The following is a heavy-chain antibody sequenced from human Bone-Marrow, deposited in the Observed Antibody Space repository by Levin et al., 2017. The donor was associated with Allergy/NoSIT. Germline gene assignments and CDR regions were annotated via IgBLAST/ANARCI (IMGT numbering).Heavy chain of an antibody. V-gene: IGHV3-33*05. CDR1: GFTFRDYG. CDR2: IIYDATEK. Sequence: GESLKISCRTSGFTFRDYGMHWVRQAPGKGLEWVATIIYDATEKYYTDSVKGRFTISRDNFQNTLYLQMNNLRAEDTALYYCTPEAYGMYCSGDRCYAPLDCWGQGTLVTVTS. CDR3: TPEAYGMYCSGDRCYAPLDC. D-gene: IGHD2-15*01. J-gene: IGHJ4*02.